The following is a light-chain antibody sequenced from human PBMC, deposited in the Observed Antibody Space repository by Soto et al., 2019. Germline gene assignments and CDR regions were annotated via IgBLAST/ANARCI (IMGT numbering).Light chain of an antibody. CDR2: DVN. CDR3: SAHGGTNPYV. V-gene: IGLV2-8*01. CDR1: ASDIGGYAF. Sequence: QSALTQPPSASGSPGQSVAISCTGTASDIGGYAFVSWYQQHPGKAPKLLIYDVNKRPSGVPDRFSGSKSGNTASLTVSGLQAEDEADYYCSAHGGTNPYVFGTGTNLTGL. J-gene: IGLJ1*01.